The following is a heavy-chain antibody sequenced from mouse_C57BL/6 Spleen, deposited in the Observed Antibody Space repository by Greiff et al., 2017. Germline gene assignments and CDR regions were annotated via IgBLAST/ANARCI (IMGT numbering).Heavy chain of an antibody. D-gene: IGHD2-2*01. Sequence: VKLQQSGAELVKPGASVKLSCKASGYTFTSYWMHWVKQRPGQGLEWIGMIHPNSGSTNYNEKFKSKATLTVDKSSSTAYMQLSSLTSEDSAVYYCARSGGLRPPFDYWGQGTTLTVSS. V-gene: IGHV1-64*01. J-gene: IGHJ2*01. CDR1: GYTFTSYW. CDR2: IHPNSGST. CDR3: ARSGGLRPPFDY.